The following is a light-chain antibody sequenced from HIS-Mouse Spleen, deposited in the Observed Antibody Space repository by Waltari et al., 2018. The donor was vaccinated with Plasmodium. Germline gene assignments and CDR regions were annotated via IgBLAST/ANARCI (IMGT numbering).Light chain of an antibody. J-gene: IGLJ3*02. CDR1: ALPKKY. Sequence: SYELTQPPSVSVSPGQTARITCSGDALPKKYAYCYQQRSGQAPVLVIEEDSKRPSGTTERFSGSSSGTMATLTISGAQVEDEADYYCYSTDSSGNHRVFGGGTKLTVL. CDR2: EDS. CDR3: YSTDSSGNHRV. V-gene: IGLV3-10*01.